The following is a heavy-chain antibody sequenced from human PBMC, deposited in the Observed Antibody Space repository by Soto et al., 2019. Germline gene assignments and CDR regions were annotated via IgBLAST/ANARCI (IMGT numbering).Heavy chain of an antibody. J-gene: IGHJ4*02. CDR2: IWYDGSNQ. CDR1: GFSFSRYG. CDR3: ARGIVGRAYYDY. V-gene: IGHV3-33*01. Sequence: QVQLVESGGGVVQPGRSLRLSCAASGFSFSRYGMHWVRRAPGKGLEWVAVIWYDGSNQYYADSVKGRFTNSRDNSNNTLYLEVNSLRVEDTAVYYCARGIVGRAYYDYWGQGTLVTVSS. D-gene: IGHD1-26*01.